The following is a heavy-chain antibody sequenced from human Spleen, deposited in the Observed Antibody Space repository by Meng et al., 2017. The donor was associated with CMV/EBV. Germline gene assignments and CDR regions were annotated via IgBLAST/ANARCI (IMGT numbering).Heavy chain of an antibody. V-gene: IGHV1-2*02. J-gene: IGHJ5*02. CDR3: ARVGLGSSRSNWFDP. Sequence: ASVKVSCKASGYTFTGYYMHWVRQAPGQGLEWMGWINPNSGGTNYAQKFQGRVTMTRDTSTSTVYMELSSLRSEDTAVYYCARVGLGSSRSNWFDPWGQGTLVTVSS. CDR1: GYTFTGYY. D-gene: IGHD6-13*01. CDR2: INPNSGGT.